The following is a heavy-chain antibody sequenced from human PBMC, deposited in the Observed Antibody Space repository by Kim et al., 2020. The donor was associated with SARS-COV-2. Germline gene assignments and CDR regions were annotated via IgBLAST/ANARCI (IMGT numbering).Heavy chain of an antibody. J-gene: IGHJ6*02. CDR3: AKAPYYDILTGYSRDYYGMDV. D-gene: IGHD3-9*01. CDR1: GFTFDDYA. Sequence: GGSLRLSCAASGFTFDDYAMHWVRQAPGKGLEWVSLISWDGGSTYYADSVKGRFTISRDNSKNSLYLQMNSLRAEDTALYYCAKAPYYDILTGYSRDYYGMDVWGQGTTVTVSS. V-gene: IGHV3-43D*03. CDR2: ISWDGGST.